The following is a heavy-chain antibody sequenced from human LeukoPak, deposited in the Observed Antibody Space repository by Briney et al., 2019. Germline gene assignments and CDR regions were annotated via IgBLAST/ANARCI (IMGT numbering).Heavy chain of an antibody. CDR3: AKDKEQWFAFDI. V-gene: IGHV3-23*01. D-gene: IGHD6-19*01. CDR1: GFTFSSYG. J-gene: IGHJ3*02. Sequence: GGSLRLSCAASGFTFSSYGMSWVRQAPGKGLEWVSAISGSGGSTYYADSVKGRFTISRDNSKNTLYLQMNSLRAEDTALYYCAKDKEQWFAFDIWGQGTMVTVSS. CDR2: ISGSGGST.